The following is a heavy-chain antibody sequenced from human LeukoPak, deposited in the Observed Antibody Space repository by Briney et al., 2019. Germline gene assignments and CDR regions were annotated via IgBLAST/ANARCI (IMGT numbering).Heavy chain of an antibody. D-gene: IGHD3-9*01. Sequence: SGPTLVKPTQTLTLTCTFSGFSLSTSGVGVGWIRQPPGKALEWLALIYWDDDKRYSPSLKSRLTITKDTSKHQVVLTMTNMDPVDTATYYCAHIPFYDILTGYYHFDYWGQGTLVTVSS. J-gene: IGHJ4*02. V-gene: IGHV2-5*02. CDR2: IYWDDDK. CDR3: AHIPFYDILTGYYHFDY. CDR1: GFSLSTSGVG.